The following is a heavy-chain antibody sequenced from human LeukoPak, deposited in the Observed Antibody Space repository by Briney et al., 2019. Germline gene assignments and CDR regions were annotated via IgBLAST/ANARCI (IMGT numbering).Heavy chain of an antibody. V-gene: IGHV4-59*01. CDR1: GGSFSSYY. J-gene: IGHJ6*02. D-gene: IGHD4-4*01. CDR3: ARGRVTVTTSRSGYYYGMDV. CDR2: IYYSGST. Sequence: RSSETLSLICAVYGGSFSSYYWSWVRQPPGKGLEWLGYIYYSGSTNYNPSLKSRVTISVDTSKNQFSLKLSSVTAADTPVYYCARGRVTVTTSRSGYYYGMDVWGQGTTVTVSS.